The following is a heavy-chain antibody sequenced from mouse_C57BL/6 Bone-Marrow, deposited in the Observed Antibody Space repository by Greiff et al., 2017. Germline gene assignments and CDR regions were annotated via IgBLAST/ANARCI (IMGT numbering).Heavy chain of an antibody. CDR1: GYTFTSYG. D-gene: IGHD2-1*01. CDR2: IYPRSGNT. CDR3: ARSIYYGNYEAY. J-gene: IGHJ3*01. Sequence: VQLQQSGAELARPGASVKLSCKASGYTFTSYGISWVKQRTGQGLEWIGEIYPRSGNTYYNEKFKGKATLTADKSSSTAYMELRSLTSEDSAVYFCARSIYYGNYEAYWGQGTLVTVSA. V-gene: IGHV1-81*01.